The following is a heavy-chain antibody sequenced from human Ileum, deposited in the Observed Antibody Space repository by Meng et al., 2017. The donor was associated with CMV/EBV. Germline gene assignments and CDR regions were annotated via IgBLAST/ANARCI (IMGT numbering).Heavy chain of an antibody. CDR3: AKDTGPTTFDY. D-gene: IGHD1-1*01. Sequence: GESLKISCAASGFTFSTSWMTWVRQAPGKGLEWVANIDRDGSDKYYVDSGKRRITMSRDNDKNSLNLKMNSLGAEDTAEYYCAKDTGPTTFDYWGQGTLVTVSS. CDR2: IDRDGSDK. CDR1: GFTFSTSW. V-gene: IGHV3-7*01. J-gene: IGHJ4*02.